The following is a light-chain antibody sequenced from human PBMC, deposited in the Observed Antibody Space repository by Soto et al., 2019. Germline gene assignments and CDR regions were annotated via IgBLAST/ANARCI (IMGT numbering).Light chain of an antibody. CDR3: QQYTGPPTT. Sequence: EVVLTQSPVTLSLSPCERATVSCRASQSFRGLLAWYQQKPGQAPRLLIYGASTRAAGIPDRFSGSGSGTDFTLTITRLEPEDSAVYFCQQYTGPPTTFGQGTRLEIK. CDR1: QSFRGL. CDR2: GAS. V-gene: IGKV3-20*01. J-gene: IGKJ5*01.